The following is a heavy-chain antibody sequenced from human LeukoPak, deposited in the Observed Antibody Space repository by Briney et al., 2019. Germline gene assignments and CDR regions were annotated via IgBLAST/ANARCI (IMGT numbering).Heavy chain of an antibody. CDR1: GFTFSDHY. Sequence: GGSLRLSCAASGFTFSDHYMSWIRQAPGKGLEWVSYISSSGSTIYYADSVKGRFTISRDNAKNSLYLQMNSLRAEDTAVYYCERDLRLVGATWAPFDYWGQGTLVTVSS. CDR2: ISSSGSTI. CDR3: ERDLRLVGATWAPFDY. D-gene: IGHD1-26*01. J-gene: IGHJ4*02. V-gene: IGHV3-11*04.